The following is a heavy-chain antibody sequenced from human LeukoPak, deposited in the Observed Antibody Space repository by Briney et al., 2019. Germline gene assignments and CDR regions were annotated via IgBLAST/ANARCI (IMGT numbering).Heavy chain of an antibody. CDR1: GYTFTSYY. V-gene: IGHV1-46*01. CDR2: INPSGGSS. J-gene: IGHJ4*02. Sequence: ASVKVSCKASGYTFTSYYIHCVRQAPGQGLEWMGIINPSGGSSSYAQKFQDRVTMTRDTSTSTVYMELSSLRSEDTAVYYCARFSSSSWDYWGQGTLVTVSS. D-gene: IGHD6-6*01. CDR3: ARFSSSSWDY.